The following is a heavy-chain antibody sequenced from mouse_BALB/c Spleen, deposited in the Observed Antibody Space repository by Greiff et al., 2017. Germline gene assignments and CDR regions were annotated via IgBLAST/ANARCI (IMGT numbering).Heavy chain of an antibody. CDR3: ARGGDGYSDY. J-gene: IGHJ2*01. V-gene: IGHV3-6*02. D-gene: IGHD2-3*01. CDR1: GYSITSGYY. CDR2: ISYDGSN. Sequence: DVKLQESGPGLVKPSQSLSLTCSVTGYSITSGYYWNWIRQFPGNKLEWMGYISYDGSNNYNPSLKNRISITRDTSKNQFFLKLNSVTTEDTATYYCARGGDGYSDYWGQGTTLTVSS.